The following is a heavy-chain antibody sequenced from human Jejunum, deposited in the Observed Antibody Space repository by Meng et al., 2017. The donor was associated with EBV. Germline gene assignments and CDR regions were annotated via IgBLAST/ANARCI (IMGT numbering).Heavy chain of an antibody. CDR1: GYAFTGYL. D-gene: IGHD4-17*01. CDR2: IHPEDGDT. Sequence: QGQVVRGGAEGNRPGAPGKVSCKASGYAFTGYLVNWVRQAPGQGLEWLGWIHPEDGDTKVAQKFQGWVTMTRDTSISTAYMELSRLKPDDTAVYYCARGNAVTTLLDGFDIWGQGTMVTVSS. CDR3: ARGNAVTTLLDGFDI. V-gene: IGHV1-2*04. J-gene: IGHJ3*02.